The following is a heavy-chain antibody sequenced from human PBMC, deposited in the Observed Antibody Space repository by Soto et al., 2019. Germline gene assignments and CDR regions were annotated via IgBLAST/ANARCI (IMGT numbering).Heavy chain of an antibody. Sequence: PSETLSLTCTVSGGSISSFYWSWIRQPPGKGLEWIGYVYYTGSTSYNPSLKRQVTLSADSSRGQFSLRLNSVTAADAAVYYCASTVLGPDLFADSFVDYYYYMDVWGQGTTVTVSS. J-gene: IGHJ6*03. CDR1: GGSISSFY. V-gene: IGHV4-59*08. CDR3: ASTVLGPDLFADSFVDYYYYMDV. D-gene: IGHD3-16*01. CDR2: VYYTGST.